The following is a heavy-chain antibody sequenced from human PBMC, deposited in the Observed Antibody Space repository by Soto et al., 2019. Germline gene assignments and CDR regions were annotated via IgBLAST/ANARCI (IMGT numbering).Heavy chain of an antibody. CDR1: GRSFGWYY. V-gene: IGHV4-34*01. J-gene: IGHJ4*02. Sequence: PLKTLSLTCAVCGRSFGWYYWPWIRQPPGKGLEWIGEINHSGSTNYNPSLKSRVTISVDTSKNQFSLKLSSVTAADTAVYYCARGPRYYYDSSGYYYFYWGQGTLVTVS. CDR3: ARGPRYYYDSSGYYYFY. CDR2: INHSGST. D-gene: IGHD3-22*01.